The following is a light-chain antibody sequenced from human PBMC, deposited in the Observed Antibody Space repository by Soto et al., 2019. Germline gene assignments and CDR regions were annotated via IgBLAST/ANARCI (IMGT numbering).Light chain of an antibody. Sequence: QSVLAQPASVSASPGQSITISCTGTSSNVGTYNSVSWYQQHPGKAPKLLIYDVSNRPSGVSNRFSGSKSGNTASLTISALQAEDEADYYCSSYTSTNTLPVVFGGGTKLTVL. CDR3: SSYTSTNTLPVV. J-gene: IGLJ2*01. CDR2: DVS. CDR1: SSNVGTYNS. V-gene: IGLV2-14*03.